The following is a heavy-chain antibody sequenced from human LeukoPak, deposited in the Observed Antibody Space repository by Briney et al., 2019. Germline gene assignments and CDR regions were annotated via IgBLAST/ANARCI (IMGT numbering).Heavy chain of an antibody. Sequence: GESLKISCKGSGYSFTSYWITWVRQMPGKGLEWMGRIDPTDSYTNYSPSFQGHVTISADKSISTAYLQWSSLKASDTAMYYCARPREEGTAMGLRAFDIWGQGTMVTVSS. V-gene: IGHV5-10-1*01. J-gene: IGHJ3*02. CDR1: GYSFTSYW. CDR2: IDPTDSYT. D-gene: IGHD5-18*01. CDR3: ARPREEGTAMGLRAFDI.